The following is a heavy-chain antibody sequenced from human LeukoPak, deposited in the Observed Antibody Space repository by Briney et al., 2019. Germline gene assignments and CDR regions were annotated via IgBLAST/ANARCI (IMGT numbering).Heavy chain of an antibody. CDR1: GYTFTSYG. CDR3: AVPGDTFDY. J-gene: IGHJ4*02. V-gene: IGHV1-18*01. CDR2: IRAYNGNT. D-gene: IGHD2-21*01. Sequence: ASVKVSCKASGYTFTSYGISWVRQAPGQGLEWMGWIRAYNGNTNYAQKLQGRVTMTTDTSTSTVYMELRSLRSDDTAVYYCAVPGDTFDYWGQGTLVTVSS.